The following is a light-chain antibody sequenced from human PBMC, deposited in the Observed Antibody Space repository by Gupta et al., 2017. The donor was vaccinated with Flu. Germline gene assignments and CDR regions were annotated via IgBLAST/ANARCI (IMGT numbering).Light chain of an antibody. J-gene: IGLJ3*02. Sequence: GSNIGSKSVPWYQQKPGTAPELVVYDDSDRPSGIPERFSGSNSGNSATLSISRVETGDEADYYCEVWDSSMGDRCVFGGGTKLTVL. CDR1: NIGSKS. CDR3: EVWDSSMGDRCV. CDR2: DDS. V-gene: IGLV3-21*02.